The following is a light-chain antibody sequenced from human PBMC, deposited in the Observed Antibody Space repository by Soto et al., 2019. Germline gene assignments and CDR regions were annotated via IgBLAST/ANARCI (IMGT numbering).Light chain of an antibody. CDR2: GAS. CDR1: QSVSSNY. CDR3: QQRSNWPKT. Sequence: ESALKLSLGTLSLSPRERATLSCRASQSVSSNYLAWYQQKPGQAPRLLTYGASSRATGIPDSFSSSGSGTDFTLTISSLEPEDFTVYYCQQRSNWPKTFGQGTKVDI. J-gene: IGKJ1*01. V-gene: IGKV3D-20*02.